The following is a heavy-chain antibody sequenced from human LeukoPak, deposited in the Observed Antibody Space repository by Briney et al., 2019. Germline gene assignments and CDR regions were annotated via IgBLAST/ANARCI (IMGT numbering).Heavy chain of an antibody. CDR3: ARDLEDSSPFGAFDM. V-gene: IGHV3-33*01. J-gene: IGHJ3*02. Sequence: GVSLRLPCAASVFTFSNCGLHWVRQVRVKGLERVAAIWFDGIRKYYADSVKGRLTISRDNSKNTLYLQMNSLRAEDTAVYYCARDLEDSSPFGAFDMWGQGTMVTVTS. CDR2: IWFDGIRK. D-gene: IGHD3-22*01. CDR1: VFTFSNCG.